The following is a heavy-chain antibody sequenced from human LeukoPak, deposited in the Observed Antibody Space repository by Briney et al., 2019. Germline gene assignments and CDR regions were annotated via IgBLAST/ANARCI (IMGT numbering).Heavy chain of an antibody. CDR2: IKQDGSEK. Sequence: PGGSLRLSCAASGFTLISEWMSWVRQAPGKGLEWVANIKQDGSEKYYVDSVKGRFTISRDNAKNSLYLQMNSLRAEDTAVYYCARDLKEYSYGLGDAFDIWGQGTMVTVSS. CDR3: ARDLKEYSYGLGDAFDI. J-gene: IGHJ3*02. D-gene: IGHD5-18*01. V-gene: IGHV3-7*01. CDR1: GFTLISEW.